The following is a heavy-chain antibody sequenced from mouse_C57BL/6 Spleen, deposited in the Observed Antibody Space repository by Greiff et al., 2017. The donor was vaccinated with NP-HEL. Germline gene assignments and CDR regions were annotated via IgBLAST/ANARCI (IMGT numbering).Heavy chain of an antibody. J-gene: IGHJ2*01. D-gene: IGHD1-1*01. V-gene: IGHV5-4*03. CDR2: ISDGGSYT. CDR1: GFTFSSYA. Sequence: EVKVVESGGGLVKPGGSLKLSCAASGFTFSSYAMSWVRQTPEKRLEWVATISDGGSYTYYPDNVKGRFTISRDNAKNNLYLQMSHLKSEDTAMYYCARSLYYYGSSYHFDYWGQGTTLTVSS. CDR3: ARSLYYYGSSYHFDY.